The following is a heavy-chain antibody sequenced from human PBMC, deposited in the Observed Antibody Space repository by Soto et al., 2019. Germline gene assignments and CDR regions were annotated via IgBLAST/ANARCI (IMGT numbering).Heavy chain of an antibody. D-gene: IGHD2-2*01. CDR2: IKQDGSEK. CDR1: GFTFSSYW. J-gene: IGHJ5*02. CDR3: ARALTIPPDFSRFDP. Sequence: GGSLRLSCAASGFTFSSYWMSWVRQAPGKGLEWVANIKQDGSEKYYVDSVKGRFTISRDNAKNSLYLQMNSLRAEDTAVYYCARALTIPPDFSRFDPWGQGTLVTVSS. V-gene: IGHV3-7*01.